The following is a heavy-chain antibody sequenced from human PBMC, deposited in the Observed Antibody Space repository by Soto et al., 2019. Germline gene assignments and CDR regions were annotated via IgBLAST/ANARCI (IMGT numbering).Heavy chain of an antibody. CDR3: ARELRFLEWLSAPHDAFDI. CDR1: GFTFSNFV. CDR2: ISGSGGST. Sequence: GGSLRLSCAASGFTFSNFVMSWVRQAPGKGLEWVSAISGSGGSTNYADSVKGRFTISRDNAKNSLYLQMNSLRAEDTAVYYCARELRFLEWLSAPHDAFDIWGQGTMVTVSS. D-gene: IGHD3-3*01. V-gene: IGHV3-23*01. J-gene: IGHJ3*02.